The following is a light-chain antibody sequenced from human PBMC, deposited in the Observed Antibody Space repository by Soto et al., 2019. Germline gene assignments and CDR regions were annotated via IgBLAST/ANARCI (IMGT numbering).Light chain of an antibody. Sequence: QSALTQPPSVSGSPGQSVTISCTGTSSDVGSYNRVSWYQQPPGTAPKLMICQVSNRPSGVPDRFSGSKSGNTASLTISGHQAEDETDYYCSSCTSSGTWVFGGGTKLTVL. CDR1: SSDVGSYNR. J-gene: IGLJ3*02. V-gene: IGLV2-18*02. CDR2: QVS. CDR3: SSCTSSGTWV.